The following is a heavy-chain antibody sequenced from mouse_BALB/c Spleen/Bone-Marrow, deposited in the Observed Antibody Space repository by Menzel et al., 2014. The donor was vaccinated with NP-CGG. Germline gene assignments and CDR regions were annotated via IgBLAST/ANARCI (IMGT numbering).Heavy chain of an antibody. CDR1: GYTFTDYC. CDR2: IYPGSGNT. V-gene: IGHV1-84*02. J-gene: IGHJ1*01. D-gene: IGHD1-1*01. Sequence: QVQLQQSGPELVKPGAPVKISCKASGYTFTDYCINWVKQKPGQGLEWIGWIYPGSGNTQYNEKFKGKATLTVDTSSNTAYMQLSSLTSEGTAVYFWARPPYYYGSRPYWYFDVWGAGTTVTVSS. CDR3: ARPPYYYGSRPYWYFDV.